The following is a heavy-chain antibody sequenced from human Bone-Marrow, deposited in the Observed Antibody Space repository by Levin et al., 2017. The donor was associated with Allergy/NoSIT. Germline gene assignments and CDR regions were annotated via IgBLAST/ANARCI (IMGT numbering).Heavy chain of an antibody. CDR3: ARDPGGASCGDDYYYYYGMDV. Sequence: PGGSLRLSCAASGFTVSSNYMSWVRQAPGKGLEWVSVIYSCGSTYYADSVKGRFTISRDNSKNTLYLQMNSLRAEDTAVYYCARDPGGASCGDDYYYYYGMDVWGQGTTVTVSS. J-gene: IGHJ6*02. CDR2: IYSCGST. V-gene: IGHV3-66*03. D-gene: IGHD2-21*01. CDR1: GFTVSSNY.